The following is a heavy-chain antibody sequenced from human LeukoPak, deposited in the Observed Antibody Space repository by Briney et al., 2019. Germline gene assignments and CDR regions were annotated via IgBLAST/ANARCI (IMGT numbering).Heavy chain of an antibody. CDR1: VGSLSSYY. CDR2: IYTSGST. CDR3: ARGAVKRIYDDDSRGLDY. V-gene: IGHV4-4*07. D-gene: IGHD3-22*01. Sequence: SETLCLTRAVSVGSLSSYYWSCVPQPAGKGLECIGRIYTSGSTNYNPSLTSRGTMSVDTSKNQFSLKLSSVTAADTAVYYCARGAVKRIYDDDSRGLDYWGQGTLVTVSS. J-gene: IGHJ4*02.